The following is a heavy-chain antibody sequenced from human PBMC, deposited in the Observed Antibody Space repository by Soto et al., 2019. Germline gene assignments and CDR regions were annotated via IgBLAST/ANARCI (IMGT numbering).Heavy chain of an antibody. J-gene: IGHJ6*02. V-gene: IGHV3-9*01. CDR1: GFTFDDYA. D-gene: IGHD2-2*02. CDR2: ISWNSGSI. CDR3: ASQLLYGAYGMDG. Sequence: GGSLRLSCAASGFTFDDYAMHWVRQAPGKGLEWVSGISWNSGSIGYADSVKGRFTISRDNAKNSLYLQMNSLRAEDTALYYCASQLLYGAYGMDGWGQGTTVTVSS.